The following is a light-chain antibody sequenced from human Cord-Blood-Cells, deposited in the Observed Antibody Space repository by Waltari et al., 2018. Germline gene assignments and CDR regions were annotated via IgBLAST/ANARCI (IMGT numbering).Light chain of an antibody. CDR2: EGS. CDR1: ISDVGSYNL. V-gene: IGLV2-23*01. CDR3: CSYAGSSTYV. J-gene: IGLJ1*01. Sequence: QSALTQPASVSGSPGQSITISCTATISDVGSYNLDTWYQQHPGKAPKLMIYEGSKRPSGVSNRFSGSKSGNTASLTISGLQAEDEADYYCCSYAGSSTYVFGTGTKVTVL.